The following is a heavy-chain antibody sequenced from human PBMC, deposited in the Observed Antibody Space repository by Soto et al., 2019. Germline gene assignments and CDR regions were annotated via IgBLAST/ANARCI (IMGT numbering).Heavy chain of an antibody. CDR3: ARERIAAAGTGYYYYYGMDV. Sequence: ASVKVSCKASEYTFTSYYMHWVRQAPGQGLEWMGIINPSGGSTSYAQKFQGRVTMTRDTSTSTVYMELSSLRSEDTAVYYCARERIAAAGTGYYYYYGMDVWGQGTTVTVSS. J-gene: IGHJ6*02. CDR1: EYTFTSYY. V-gene: IGHV1-46*01. D-gene: IGHD6-13*01. CDR2: INPSGGST.